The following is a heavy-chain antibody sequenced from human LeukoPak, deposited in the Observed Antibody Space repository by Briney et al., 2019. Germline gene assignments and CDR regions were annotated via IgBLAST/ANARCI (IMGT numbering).Heavy chain of an antibody. D-gene: IGHD3-10*01. Sequence: PSETLSLTCAVYGGSFSGYYWSWIRQPPGKGLEWIGEINHSGSTNYNPSLKSRVTISVDTSKNQFSLKLSSVTAADTAVYYCARRGRIPMVRGIPPRVWFDPWGQGTLVTVSS. J-gene: IGHJ5*02. CDR3: ARRGRIPMVRGIPPRVWFDP. CDR2: INHSGST. CDR1: GGSFSGYY. V-gene: IGHV4-34*01.